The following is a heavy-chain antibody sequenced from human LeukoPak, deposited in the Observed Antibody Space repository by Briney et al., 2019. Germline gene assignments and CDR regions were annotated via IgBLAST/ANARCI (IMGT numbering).Heavy chain of an antibody. Sequence: GGSLRLSCAASGFTFSNYGMHWVRQAPGKGLEWVAIISYDGSNKYYADSVKGRFTVSRDNSKNTLYLQMNSLRAEDTAVYFCANENYYGSSGYVDYWGQGTLVTVSS. CDR1: GFTFSNYG. V-gene: IGHV3-30*18. J-gene: IGHJ4*02. CDR2: ISYDGSNK. CDR3: ANENYYGSSGYVDY. D-gene: IGHD3-22*01.